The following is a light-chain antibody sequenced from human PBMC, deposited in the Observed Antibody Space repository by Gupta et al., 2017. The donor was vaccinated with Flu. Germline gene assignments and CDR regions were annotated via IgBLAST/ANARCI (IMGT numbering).Light chain of an antibody. CDR3: SSVAGNNNCLV. Sequence: QSALTQPPSASGSPGQSVTISCTGTSSDVGAYNYVSWYQQHPGKVPNLMIDEVTKRPSGVPDRFSGSKSGTTASPTVTGLPAGDEADYYYSSVAGNNNCLVFGGGTKLTVL. V-gene: IGLV2-8*01. CDR1: SSDVGAYNY. CDR2: EVT. J-gene: IGLJ2*01.